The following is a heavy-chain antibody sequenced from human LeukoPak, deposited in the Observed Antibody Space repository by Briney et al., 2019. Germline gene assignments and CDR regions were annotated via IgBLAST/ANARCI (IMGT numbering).Heavy chain of an antibody. J-gene: IGHJ4*02. CDR1: GYTFTSYN. Sequence: ASVKVSCKACGYTFTSYNIHWVRQAPGQGLEWMGIVNPSTGSSSYAQKFQGRVSMTRDTSTSTVDMELSSLRSEDTAVFYCARDVAGSWGYFDNWGQGTLVTVCS. D-gene: IGHD6-19*01. CDR3: ARDVAGSWGYFDN. CDR2: VNPSTGSS. V-gene: IGHV1-46*01.